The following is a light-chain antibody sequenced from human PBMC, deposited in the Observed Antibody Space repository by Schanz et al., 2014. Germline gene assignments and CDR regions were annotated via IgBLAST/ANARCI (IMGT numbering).Light chain of an antibody. CDR3: AAWDDSLNGWV. V-gene: IGLV2-8*01. Sequence: QSALTQPPSASGSPGQSVTISCTGTSSDVGGYDYVSWYQQHPGKAPKFMIYDVSKRPSGVPDRFSGSKSGTSASLAITGLQAEDEADYYCAAWDDSLNGWVFGGGTKLTVL. CDR1: SSDVGGYDY. J-gene: IGLJ3*02. CDR2: DVS.